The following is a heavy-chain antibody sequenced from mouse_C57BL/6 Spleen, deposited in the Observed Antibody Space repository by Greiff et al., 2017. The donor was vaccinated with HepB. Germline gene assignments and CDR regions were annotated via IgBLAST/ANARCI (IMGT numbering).Heavy chain of an antibody. D-gene: IGHD3-1*01. CDR1: GYSITSGYY. CDR2: ISYDGSN. V-gene: IGHV3-6*01. CDR3: ARGGLLLHFDY. J-gene: IGHJ2*01. Sequence: DVKLQESGPGLVKPSQSLSLTCSVTGYSITSGYYWNWIRQFPGNKLEWMGYISYDGSNNYNPSLKNRISITRDTSKNQFFLTLNSVTTEDTATYYCARGGLLLHFDYWGQGTTLTVSS.